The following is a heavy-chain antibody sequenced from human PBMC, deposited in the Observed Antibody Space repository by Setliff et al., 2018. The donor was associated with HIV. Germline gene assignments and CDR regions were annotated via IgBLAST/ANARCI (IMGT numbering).Heavy chain of an antibody. CDR2: IIPIFGST. V-gene: IGHV1-69*05. J-gene: IGHJ2*01. D-gene: IGHD3-10*01. CDR3: ARDDHYYDSGSYYSDWYFDL. CDR1: GGTFSNYA. Sequence: SVKVSCKASGGTFSNYAISWVRQAPGQGLEWMGGIIPIFGSTKYAQKFQGRVTMTTDTSTSTAYMELRSLRSDDTAVYYCARDDHYYDSGSYYSDWYFDLWGRGTLVTVSS.